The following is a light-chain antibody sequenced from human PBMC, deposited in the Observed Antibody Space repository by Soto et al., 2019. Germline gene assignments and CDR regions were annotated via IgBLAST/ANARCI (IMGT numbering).Light chain of an antibody. V-gene: IGKV1-27*01. CDR3: HKYNHAPT. Sequence: DIQLTQSPSSLSASVGDRVTITCRASQAISSYLAWYQQKPGKVPELLIYATSTLQSGAPSLFSGSGSGTHFTLTISSLQPEDVATYYCHKYNHAPTFGGGTKVEIK. CDR2: ATS. J-gene: IGKJ4*01. CDR1: QAISSY.